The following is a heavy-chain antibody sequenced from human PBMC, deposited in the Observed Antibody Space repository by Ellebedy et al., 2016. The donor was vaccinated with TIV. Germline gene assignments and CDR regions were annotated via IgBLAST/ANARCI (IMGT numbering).Heavy chain of an antibody. V-gene: IGHV3-7*03. D-gene: IGHD6-19*01. CDR2: IKQDGSEK. CDR1: GFTFSRNW. CDR3: ARGDASGWHIDD. Sequence: PGGSLRLSCEASGFTFSRNWINWFRLAPGKGLEWVANIKQDGSEKYYVDSVKGRFTISRDNAKNSLYLQMNSLRAEDTAVYYCARGDASGWHIDDWGQGTLVSVSS. J-gene: IGHJ4*02.